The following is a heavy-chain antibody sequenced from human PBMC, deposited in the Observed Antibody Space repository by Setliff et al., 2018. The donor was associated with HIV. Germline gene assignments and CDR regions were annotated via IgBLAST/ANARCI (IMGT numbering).Heavy chain of an antibody. V-gene: IGHV4-39*01. CDR1: GGSISSSSYY. CDR3: ASPASDSSTVNGADY. D-gene: IGHD6-13*01. CDR2: IYYSGST. J-gene: IGHJ4*02. Sequence: SETLSLTCTVSGGSISSSSYYWGWIRQPPGKGLEWIGNIYYSGSTYYNPSLKSRVTISVDTSKNQFSLKLRSVTAADTAVYYCASPASDSSTVNGADYWGQGTLVTVSS.